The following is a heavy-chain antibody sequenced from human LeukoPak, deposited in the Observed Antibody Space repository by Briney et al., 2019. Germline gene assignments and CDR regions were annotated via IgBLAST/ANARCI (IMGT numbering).Heavy chain of an antibody. Sequence: PGGSLRLSCAASGFTFSSYGMHWVRQAPGKGLEWVAVIWYDGSNKYYADSVKGRFTISRDNSKNTLYLQMNSLRAEDTAVYYCARARNDYDSSGFSALDLWGQGTLVTVSS. D-gene: IGHD3-22*01. CDR1: GFTFSSYG. CDR3: ARARNDYDSSGFSALDL. CDR2: IWYDGSNK. V-gene: IGHV3-33*01. J-gene: IGHJ5*02.